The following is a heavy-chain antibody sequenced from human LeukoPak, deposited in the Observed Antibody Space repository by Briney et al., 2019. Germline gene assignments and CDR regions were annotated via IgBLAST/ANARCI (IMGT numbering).Heavy chain of an antibody. Sequence: PGGSLRLSCAASGSTFSSYAMSWVRQAPGKGLEYVSVISGSGGSTHYRDSVKGRFTISRDNSKNTLYLQMNSLRVEDTAVYYCAKDGTTTITFDYWGQGTLVTVSS. CDR1: GSTFSSYA. CDR3: AKDGTTTITFDY. D-gene: IGHD1-1*01. V-gene: IGHV3-23*01. J-gene: IGHJ4*02. CDR2: ISGSGGST.